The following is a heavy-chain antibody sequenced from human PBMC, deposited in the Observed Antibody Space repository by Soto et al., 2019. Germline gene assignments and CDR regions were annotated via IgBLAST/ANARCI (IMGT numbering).Heavy chain of an antibody. CDR2: IYWNDNK. CDR3: AHRSPTHMNWFGP. D-gene: IGHD2-21*01. CDR1: GFSLTSTGVG. Sequence: QITLKEAGPTLVNPTQTLTLTCTFSGFSLTSTGVGVGWVRQPPRGAPEWLAPIYWNDNKRYSPSLESRLTITKYTSNNQVVLTMTAIDPADTCTYYCAHRSPTHMNWFGPWGQGALVTVSS. V-gene: IGHV2-5*01. J-gene: IGHJ5*02.